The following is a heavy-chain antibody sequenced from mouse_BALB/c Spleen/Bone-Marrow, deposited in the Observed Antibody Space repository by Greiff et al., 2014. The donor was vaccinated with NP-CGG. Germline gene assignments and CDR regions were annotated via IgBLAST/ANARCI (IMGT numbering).Heavy chain of an antibody. V-gene: IGHV1-4*01. CDR3: ARSAYYRSLFAY. CDR1: GYTFTSYT. Sequence: VQLQQSGAELARPGASVKMSCKASGYTFTSYTMHWVKQRPGQGLEWIGYINPSSGYANYNQKFKDKATLTADKSSSTAYMQLSILTSEDSAVYYCARSAYYRSLFAYWGQGTLVTVSA. J-gene: IGHJ3*01. CDR2: INPSSGYA. D-gene: IGHD2-14*01.